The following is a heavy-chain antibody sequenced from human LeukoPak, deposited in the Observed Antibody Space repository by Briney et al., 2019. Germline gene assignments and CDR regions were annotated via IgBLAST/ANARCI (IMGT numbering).Heavy chain of an antibody. CDR1: GGSISTFH. V-gene: IGHV4-59*01. J-gene: IGHJ4*02. D-gene: IGHD3-10*01. CDR3: ATLGEGVLLSF. CDR2: IYYGGST. Sequence: SETLSLTCTVSGGSISTFHWTWIRQPPGKGLEWIGYIYYGGSTNYNPSLKSRVTISVDTSKNQFSLKLSSVTAADTAVYYCATLGEGVLLSFWGQGVLVTVSS.